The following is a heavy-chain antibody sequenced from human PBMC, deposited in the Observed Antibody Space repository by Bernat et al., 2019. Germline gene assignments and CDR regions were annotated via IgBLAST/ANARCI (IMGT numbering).Heavy chain of an antibody. CDR3: ARYRYSYGKDAFDI. CDR1: GFSFSDYY. V-gene: IGHV3-11*01. Sequence: VQLVESGGGLVKPGGSLRLSCAASGFSFSDYYMSWIRQAPGKGLEWVSYITDSGSTIYYADSVRGRFTISRDNAKKSLYLQMNSLRAEDTAVYYCARYRYSYGKDAFDIWGQGTMVTVSS. J-gene: IGHJ3*02. CDR2: ITDSGSTI. D-gene: IGHD5-18*01.